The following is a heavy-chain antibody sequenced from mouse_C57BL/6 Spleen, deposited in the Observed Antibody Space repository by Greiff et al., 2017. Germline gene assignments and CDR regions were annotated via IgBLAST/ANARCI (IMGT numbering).Heavy chain of an antibody. CDR2: IRLKSDNYAT. CDR1: GFTFSNYW. Sequence: EVKLQESGGGLVQPGGSMKLSCVASGFTFSNYWMNWVRQSPEKGLEWVAQIRLKSDNYATHYAESVKGRFTISRDDSKSSVYLQMNNLRAEDTGIFYCTGLYDYDPYAMDYWGQGTSVTVSS. V-gene: IGHV6-3*01. J-gene: IGHJ4*01. D-gene: IGHD2-4*01. CDR3: TGLYDYDPYAMDY.